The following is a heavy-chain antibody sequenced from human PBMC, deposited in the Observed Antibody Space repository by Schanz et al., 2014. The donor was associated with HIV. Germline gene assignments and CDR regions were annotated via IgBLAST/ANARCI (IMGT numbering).Heavy chain of an antibody. Sequence: QVQLQESGPGLVKPSETLSLTCTVSGGSVSSGSYYWSWIRQPPGKGLEWIGYIYYSGSTNYNPSLKSRVTISVDTSKNQFSLKLSSVTAADTAVYYCARVAYYDSSGYIPIDYWGQGALIIVSS. CDR3: ARVAYYDSSGYIPIDY. J-gene: IGHJ4*02. D-gene: IGHD3-22*01. CDR1: GGSVSSGSYY. CDR2: IYYSGST. V-gene: IGHV4-61*01.